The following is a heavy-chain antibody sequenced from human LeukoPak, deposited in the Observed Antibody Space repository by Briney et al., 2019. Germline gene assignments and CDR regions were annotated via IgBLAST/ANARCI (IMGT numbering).Heavy chain of an antibody. CDR2: ISSSGSTI. J-gene: IGHJ6*02. V-gene: IGHV3-11*04. CDR1: GFTFSDYY. D-gene: IGHD1-26*01. Sequence: GGSLRLSCAASGFTFSDYYMSWIRQAPGKGLEWVSYISSSGSTIYYADSVKGRFTISRDNAKNSLYLQMNSLRAEDTAVYYCARALPIYWELRLPNYGMDVWGQGTTVTVSS. CDR3: ARALPIYWELRLPNYGMDV.